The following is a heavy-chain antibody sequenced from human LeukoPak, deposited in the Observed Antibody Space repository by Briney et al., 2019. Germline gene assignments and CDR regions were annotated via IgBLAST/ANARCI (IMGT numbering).Heavy chain of an antibody. V-gene: IGHV4-34*01. CDR1: GGSFSGYY. CDR2: INHSGST. Sequence: PSETLSLTCAVYGGSFSGYYWSWIRQPPGKGLEWIGEINHSGSTNYNPSLKSRVTISVDTSKNQFSLKLSSVTAADTAVYYCARHQLTRGYCGGDCYSRALDYWGQGTLVTVSS. CDR3: ARHQLTRGYCGGDCYSRALDY. D-gene: IGHD2-21*01. J-gene: IGHJ4*02.